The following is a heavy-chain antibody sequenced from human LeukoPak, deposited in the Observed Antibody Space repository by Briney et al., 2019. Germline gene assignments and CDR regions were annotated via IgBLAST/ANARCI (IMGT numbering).Heavy chain of an antibody. CDR3: AKVSGIWFGRNQDTFDI. CDR1: GFTFSSYA. CDR2: ISGTGGST. J-gene: IGHJ3*02. D-gene: IGHD3-10*01. V-gene: IGHV3-23*01. Sequence: PGGSLRLYCAASGFTFSSYAMSWVRQAPGKGLEWVSGISGTGGSTYYADSVKGRFTISRDNSKNTVYLQMNSLRAEDTAVYYCAKVSGIWFGRNQDTFDIWGQGTMVTVSS.